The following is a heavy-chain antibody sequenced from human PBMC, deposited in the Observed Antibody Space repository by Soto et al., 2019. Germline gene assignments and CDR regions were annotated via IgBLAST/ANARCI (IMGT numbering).Heavy chain of an antibody. CDR3: AREWYKLDAFDI. Sequence: EILSLTCAVYGGSFSGYYWSWIRQPPGKGLEWIGEINHSGSTNYNPSLKSRVTISVDTSKNQFSLKLSSVTAADTAVYYCAREWYKLDAFDIWGQGTMVTVSS. CDR2: INHSGST. D-gene: IGHD1-1*01. CDR1: GGSFSGYY. V-gene: IGHV4-34*01. J-gene: IGHJ3*02.